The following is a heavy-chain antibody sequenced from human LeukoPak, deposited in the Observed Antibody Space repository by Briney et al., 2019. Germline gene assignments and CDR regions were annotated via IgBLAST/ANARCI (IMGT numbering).Heavy chain of an antibody. CDR1: GYSLTSYW. J-gene: IGHJ5*02. V-gene: IGHV5-51*01. D-gene: IGHD4-23*01. CDR3: ARVPTTVVTRYWFDP. CDR2: IYPGDSDT. Sequence: GESLKISCKGSGYSLTSYWIGWVRQMPGKGLEWMGIIYPGDSDTRYSPSFQGQVTISADKSISTAYLQWSSLKASDTAMYYCARVPTTVVTRYWFDPWGQGTLVTVSS.